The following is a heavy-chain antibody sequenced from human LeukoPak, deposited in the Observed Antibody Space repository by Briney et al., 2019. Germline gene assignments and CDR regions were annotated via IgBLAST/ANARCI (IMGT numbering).Heavy chain of an antibody. Sequence: PGGSLRLSCAAPGFTFNSYWMDWVRQAPGKGLVWVSRINTDGSTTIYADSVKGRFTISRDNAKDTLYLQMNSLRDEDTAVYYCARDWYSGSQGYWGQGTLVTVSS. V-gene: IGHV3-74*01. CDR3: ARDWYSGSQGY. CDR2: INTDGSTT. D-gene: IGHD1-26*01. CDR1: GFTFNSYW. J-gene: IGHJ4*02.